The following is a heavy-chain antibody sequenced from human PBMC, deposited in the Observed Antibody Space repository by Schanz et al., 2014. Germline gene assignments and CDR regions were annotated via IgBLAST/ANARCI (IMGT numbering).Heavy chain of an antibody. CDR2: INPYSGAT. J-gene: IGHJ5*02. CDR1: GYSFAVFF. V-gene: IGHV1-2*02. Sequence: QVQLVQSGAEVRKPGASVRVSCKASGYSFAVFFIHWVRQTPGQGLEWMGCINPYSGATYYAQKFQGRVTLTSDASLTTVYMEVHSLTSDDTAVFFCARDQTGTANWFDPWGQGTLVTVSS. CDR3: ARDQTGTANWFDP. D-gene: IGHD1-7*01.